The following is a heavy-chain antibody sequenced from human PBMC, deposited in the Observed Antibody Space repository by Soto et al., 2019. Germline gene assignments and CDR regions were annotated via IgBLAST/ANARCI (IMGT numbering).Heavy chain of an antibody. J-gene: IGHJ4*02. D-gene: IGHD4-17*01. CDR3: ARATWIPDLLDYGDYPPLESEANDY. V-gene: IGHV4-34*01. CDR2: INHSGST. Sequence: SETLSLTCAVYGGSFSGYYWSWIRQPPGKGLEWIGEINHSGSTNYNPSLKSRVTISVDTSKNQFSLKLSSVTAADTAVYYCARATWIPDLLDYGDYPPLESEANDYWGQGTLVTVSS. CDR1: GGSFSGYY.